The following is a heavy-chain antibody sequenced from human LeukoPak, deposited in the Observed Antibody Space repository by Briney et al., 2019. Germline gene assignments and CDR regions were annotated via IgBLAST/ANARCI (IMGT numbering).Heavy chain of an antibody. V-gene: IGHV3-23*01. D-gene: IGHD5-12*01. CDR2: VSGSAGRT. CDR1: GFNFRNYA. J-gene: IGHJ4*02. CDR3: ATLMRGPTGYSGYGGEDY. Sequence: GGSLRLSCAASGFNFRNYAMSWVRQAPGKGLEWISLVSGSAGRTHYADSVKGRFTISRDNSKNTLYLQMNSLRAEDTAVYYCATLMRGPTGYSGYGGEDYWGQGTLVTVSS.